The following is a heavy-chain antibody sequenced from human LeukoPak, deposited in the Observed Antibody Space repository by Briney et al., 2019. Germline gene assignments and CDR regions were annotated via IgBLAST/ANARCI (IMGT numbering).Heavy chain of an antibody. CDR3: ATLPLL. Sequence: SETLSLTCTVSGGSINSYYWSWIRQPPGEGLEWIGYTYYSGSSGSTDYNPSLKSRVTISVDTSKNQFSLKLSSVTAANTAVYYCATLPLLWGQGTLVTVSS. CDR2: TYYSGSSGST. CDR1: GGSINSYY. V-gene: IGHV4-59*08. J-gene: IGHJ4*02.